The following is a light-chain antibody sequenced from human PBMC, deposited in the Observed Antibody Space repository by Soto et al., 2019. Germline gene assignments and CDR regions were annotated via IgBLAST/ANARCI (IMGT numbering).Light chain of an antibody. CDR1: SNDIGGYNY. J-gene: IGLJ3*02. Sequence: QSVLTQPASVSGSPGQSITISCTGTSNDIGGYNYVSWHQHHPGKAPKVLIYESTYRPSGVSNRFSASKSANTASLTISGLQAEDEATYYCSSYTTSSTLVFGGGTKLTVL. CDR2: EST. V-gene: IGLV2-14*01. CDR3: SSYTTSSTLV.